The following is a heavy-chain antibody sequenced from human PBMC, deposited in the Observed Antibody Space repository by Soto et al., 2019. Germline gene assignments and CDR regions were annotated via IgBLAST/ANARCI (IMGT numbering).Heavy chain of an antibody. CDR1: GGSISSGGYY. Sequence: QVQLQESGPGLVKPSQTLSLTCTVSGGSISSGGYYWSWIRQHPGKGQEWIGYIYYSGSTYYNPSLKSRVTISVDTSKNQFSLKLSSVTATDTAAYYCARVGGIVGATAADYWGQGTLLTVSS. J-gene: IGHJ4*02. V-gene: IGHV4-31*03. CDR3: ARVGGIVGATAADY. CDR2: IYYSGST. D-gene: IGHD1-26*01.